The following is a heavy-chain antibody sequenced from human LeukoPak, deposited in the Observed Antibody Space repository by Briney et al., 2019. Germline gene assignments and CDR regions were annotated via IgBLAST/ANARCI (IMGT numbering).Heavy chain of an antibody. D-gene: IGHD3-22*01. V-gene: IGHV3-53*01. CDR2: IYSGGST. J-gene: IGHJ4*02. CDR1: GFTVSSNH. CDR3: ARDAPYDSTPGDY. Sequence: GGSLRLSCAASGFTVSSNHMSWVRQAPGKGLEWVSVIYSGGSTYYADSVKGRFTISRDNSKNTLYLQMNSLRAEDTAVYYCARDAPYDSTPGDYWGQGTLVTVSS.